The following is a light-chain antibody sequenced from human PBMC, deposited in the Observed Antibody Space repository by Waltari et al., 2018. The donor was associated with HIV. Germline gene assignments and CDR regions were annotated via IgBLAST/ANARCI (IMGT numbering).Light chain of an antibody. CDR3: ATWDDSRVV. J-gene: IGLJ2*01. Sequence: QSVLRQPPSASGTPGQRVTISCSGSRSNIGSNYVYWYQHLPGTAPKLLIYRNNQRPSGVPDRFSGSKSGTSASLAISGLRSEDEADYYCATWDDSRVVFGGGTKLTVL. CDR2: RNN. CDR1: RSNIGSNY. V-gene: IGLV1-47*01.